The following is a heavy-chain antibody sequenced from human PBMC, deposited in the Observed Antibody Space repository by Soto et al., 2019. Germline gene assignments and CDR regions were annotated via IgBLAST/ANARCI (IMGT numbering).Heavy chain of an antibody. CDR2: ISYDGSNK. D-gene: IGHD2-2*01. CDR1: GFTFSSYG. Sequence: QVQLVESGGGVVQPGRSLRLSCAASGFTFSSYGMHWVRQAPGKGLEWVAVISYDGSNKYYADSVKGRFTISRDNSKNSLYLQMSSLRAEDTAEYYCAKDDCSSTSCYYSYYYGMDVWGQGTTVTVSS. V-gene: IGHV3-30*18. CDR3: AKDDCSSTSCYYSYYYGMDV. J-gene: IGHJ6*02.